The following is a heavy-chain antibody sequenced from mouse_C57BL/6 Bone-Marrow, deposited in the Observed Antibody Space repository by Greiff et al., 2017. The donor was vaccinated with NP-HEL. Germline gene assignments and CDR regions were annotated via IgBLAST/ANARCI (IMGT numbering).Heavy chain of an antibody. CDR1: GYTFTSYG. D-gene: IGHD1-1*01. CDR3: AREGVYFGCSPWFAY. CDR2: IYPRSGNT. J-gene: IGHJ3*01. Sequence: LEESGAELARPGASVKLSCKASGYTFTSYGISWVKQRTGQGLEWIGEIYPRSGNTYYNEKFKGKATLTADKSSSTAYMELRSLTSEDSAVYFCAREGVYFGCSPWFAYWGQGTLVTVSA. V-gene: IGHV1-81*01.